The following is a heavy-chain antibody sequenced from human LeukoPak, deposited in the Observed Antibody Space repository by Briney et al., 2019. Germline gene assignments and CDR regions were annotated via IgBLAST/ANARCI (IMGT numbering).Heavy chain of an antibody. D-gene: IGHD1-26*01. CDR1: GFTFSTYW. V-gene: IGHV3-7*01. Sequence: GGSLRLSCAASGFTFSTYWMSWVRQAPGKGLEWVANIKLDGSEKYYVESVKGRFTISRDNAKNSLYLQMNSLRAEDTAVYYCARVRDSGSYFCYFDYWGQGTLVTVSS. J-gene: IGHJ4*02. CDR2: IKLDGSEK. CDR3: ARVRDSGSYFCYFDY.